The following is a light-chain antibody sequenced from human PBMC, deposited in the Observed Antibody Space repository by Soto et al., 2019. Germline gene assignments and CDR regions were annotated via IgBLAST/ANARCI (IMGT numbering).Light chain of an antibody. V-gene: IGLV2-11*01. J-gene: IGLJ1*01. CDR3: CSFPGNYRM. CDR1: SSDIGTYKY. Sequence: QSALTQPRSVSGSPGQSVTISCSGTSSDIGTYKYVSWYQQHPGKAPKLLIYSVTKRPSGVPDRFSGSRSGNTASLTISGLQAEDEADYYCCSFPGNYRMFGTGTKVTVL. CDR2: SVT.